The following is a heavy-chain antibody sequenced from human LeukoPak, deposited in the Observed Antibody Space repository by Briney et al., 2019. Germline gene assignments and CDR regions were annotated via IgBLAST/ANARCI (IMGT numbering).Heavy chain of an antibody. D-gene: IGHD3-22*01. CDR2: IYHSGST. CDR1: GGSISSGGYS. CDR3: ARAITMTPTYYFDY. V-gene: IGHV4-30-2*01. Sequence: SQTLSLTCAVSGGSISSGGYSWSWIRQPPGKGLEWIGYIYHSGSTNYNPSLKSRVTISVDKSKNQFSLRLSSVTAADTAVYYCARAITMTPTYYFDYWGQGTLVTVSS. J-gene: IGHJ4*02.